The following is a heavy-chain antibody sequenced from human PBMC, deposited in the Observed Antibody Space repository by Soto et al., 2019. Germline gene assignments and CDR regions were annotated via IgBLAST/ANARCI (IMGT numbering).Heavy chain of an antibody. D-gene: IGHD3-10*01. Sequence: GGSLRLSCAASGFIFSREVMAWVRQAPGKGLEWVSSINNRGDDPYYTGSVKGRFTISRDNSKDTLYLQMNSLRADDTAVYYCAKKDGPSGSFDYWGQGALVTVSS. CDR1: GFIFSREV. CDR2: INNRGDDP. J-gene: IGHJ4*02. V-gene: IGHV3-23*01. CDR3: AKKDGPSGSFDY.